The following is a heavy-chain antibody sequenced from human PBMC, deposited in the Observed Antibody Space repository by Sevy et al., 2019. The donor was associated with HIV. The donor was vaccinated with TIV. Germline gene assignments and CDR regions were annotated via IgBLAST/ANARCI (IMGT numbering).Heavy chain of an antibody. CDR1: GFTFSSYN. J-gene: IGHJ4*02. CDR2: ISSSSSYV. CDR3: AKWDADRRWFFDY. D-gene: IGHD1-26*01. V-gene: IGHV3-21*06. Sequence: GGSLRLSCVASGFTFSSYNMNWVRQAPGKGLEWVSSISSSSSYVYHADLVKGRFTISRDNAKNSLYLQMNSLRAEDTAVYYCAKWDADRRWFFDYWGQGTLVTVSS.